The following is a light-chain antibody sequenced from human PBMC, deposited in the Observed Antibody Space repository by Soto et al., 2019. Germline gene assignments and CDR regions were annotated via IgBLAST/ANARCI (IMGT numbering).Light chain of an antibody. CDR3: SSYTGGNPSYV. CDR2: EVT. CDR1: SSDVGGYDY. J-gene: IGLJ1*01. V-gene: IGLV2-8*01. Sequence: QSVLTRPPSASGSRGQSVTISCTGTSSDVGGYDYVSWYQQHPGKAPKLMIYEVTIRPSGVSDRFSGSKSGNTASLTVSGLQAEDEADYYCSSYTGGNPSYVFGTGTKV.